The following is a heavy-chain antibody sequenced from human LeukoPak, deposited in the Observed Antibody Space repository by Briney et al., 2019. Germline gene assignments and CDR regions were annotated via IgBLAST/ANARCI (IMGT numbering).Heavy chain of an antibody. V-gene: IGHV3-64*01. CDR3: ARDPGRAGTTEWYYFDY. Sequence: GGSVRLSCPASGFTFSNYAMHWVGQAPGKGLKYVSSISSSGGGTYYATSVKGRFTISRDNSKNTLYLQMGSLRAEDMAVYYCARDPGRAGTTEWYYFDYWGQGTLVTVSS. J-gene: IGHJ4*02. D-gene: IGHD3-3*01. CDR2: ISSSGGGT. CDR1: GFTFSNYA.